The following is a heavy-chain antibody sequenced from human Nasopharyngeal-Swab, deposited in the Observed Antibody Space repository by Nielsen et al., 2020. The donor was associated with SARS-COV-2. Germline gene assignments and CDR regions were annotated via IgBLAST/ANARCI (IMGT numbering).Heavy chain of an antibody. V-gene: IGHV4-30-4*01. J-gene: IGHJ4*02. CDR2: IYYSGST. D-gene: IGHD3-22*01. Sequence: PGKGLEWIGYIYYSGSTYYNPSLKSRVTISVDTSKNQFSLKLSSVTAADTAVYYCARASYYYDSSGYYFDYWGQGTLVTVSS. CDR3: ARASYYYDSSGYYFDY.